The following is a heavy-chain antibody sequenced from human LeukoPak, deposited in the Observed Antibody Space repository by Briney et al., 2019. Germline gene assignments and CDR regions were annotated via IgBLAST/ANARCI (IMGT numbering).Heavy chain of an antibody. CDR1: GGTFSSYA. V-gene: IGHV1-69*13. Sequence: GASAKVSCKASGGTFSSYAISWVRQAPGQGLEWMGGIIPIFGTANYAQKFQGRVTITADESTSTAYMELSSLRSEDTAVYYCARGYSSGWYNDYWGQGTLVTVSS. J-gene: IGHJ4*02. D-gene: IGHD6-19*01. CDR2: IIPIFGTA. CDR3: ARGYSSGWYNDY.